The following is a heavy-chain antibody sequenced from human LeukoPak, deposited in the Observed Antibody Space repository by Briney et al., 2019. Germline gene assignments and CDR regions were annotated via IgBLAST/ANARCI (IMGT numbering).Heavy chain of an antibody. Sequence: GGSLRLSCAASGFTFSSYSMNWVRQAPGKGLECVSYISSSGSTIYYADSVKGRFTISRDNAKNSLYLQMNSLRAEDTAVYYCARHSFGDYEFWFDYWGQGTLVTVSS. CDR2: ISSSGSTI. D-gene: IGHD4-17*01. CDR1: GFTFSSYS. V-gene: IGHV3-48*04. CDR3: ARHSFGDYEFWFDY. J-gene: IGHJ4*02.